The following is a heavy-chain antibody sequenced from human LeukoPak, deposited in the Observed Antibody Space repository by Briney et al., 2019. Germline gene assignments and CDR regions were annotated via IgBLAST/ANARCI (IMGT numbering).Heavy chain of an antibody. D-gene: IGHD3-3*01. Sequence: GGSLRLSCAASGFTSSSYWMSWVRQAPGKGLEWVANIKQDGSEKYYVDSVKGRFTISRDNAKNSLYLQMNSLRAEDTAVYYCARGKLRFLEWSPVDYWGQGTLVTVSS. V-gene: IGHV3-7*01. CDR3: ARGKLRFLEWSPVDY. J-gene: IGHJ4*02. CDR1: GFTSSSYW. CDR2: IKQDGSEK.